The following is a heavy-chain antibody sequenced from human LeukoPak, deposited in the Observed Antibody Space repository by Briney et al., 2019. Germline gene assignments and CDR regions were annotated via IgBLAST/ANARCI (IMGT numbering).Heavy chain of an antibody. Sequence: GALRLSCAASGFTFSRLWMSWVRQAPGEGVGWVANIKQGGSEKYYVDSVKGRFTISRDNAKNSLYLQMNSLRAEDTAVYYCARGAIEIGWELLHYYFDYWGQGTLVTVSS. CDR3: ARGAIEIGWELLHYYFDY. V-gene: IGHV3-7*03. D-gene: IGHD1-26*01. CDR1: GFTFSRLW. CDR2: IKQGGSEK. J-gene: IGHJ4*02.